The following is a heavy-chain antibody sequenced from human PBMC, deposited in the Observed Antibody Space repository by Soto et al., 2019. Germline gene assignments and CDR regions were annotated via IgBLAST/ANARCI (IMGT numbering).Heavy chain of an antibody. Sequence: PGGSLRLSCSASGFTFSIYAMHWVPQAPGKGLEYVSSISTNGGSTDYADSVKGRFTISRDNSKNTVYLQMSSLRAEDTAVYYCVKGEYYYDSSGYYPFDYWGQGT. CDR3: VKGEYYYDSSGYYPFDY. D-gene: IGHD3-22*01. CDR1: GFTFSIYA. V-gene: IGHV3-64D*06. CDR2: ISTNGGST. J-gene: IGHJ4*02.